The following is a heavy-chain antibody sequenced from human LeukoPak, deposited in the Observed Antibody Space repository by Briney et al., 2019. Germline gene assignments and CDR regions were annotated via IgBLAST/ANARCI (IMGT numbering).Heavy chain of an antibody. J-gene: IGHJ3*02. D-gene: IGHD3-10*01. CDR1: GFTLGTYI. V-gene: IGHV3-30-3*01. CDR3: ARERQDTIVHSGAFDI. Sequence: PGRSLRLSCAASGFTLGTYIMHWVRQAPGKGLQWVAAVASDGSQTFYIESVRGRFTISRDNSKNTLYLQMNTLRAEDTAVYFCARERQDTIVHSGAFDIWGQGTMVTVSS. CDR2: VASDGSQT.